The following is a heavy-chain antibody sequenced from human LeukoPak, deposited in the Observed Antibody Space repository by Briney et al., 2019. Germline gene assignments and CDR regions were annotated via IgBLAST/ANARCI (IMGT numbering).Heavy chain of an antibody. V-gene: IGHV1-69*05. J-gene: IGHJ4*02. CDR1: GGAFSSYA. D-gene: IGHD1-7*01. CDR3: ARGGNWNYELDY. Sequence: SVKVSCKASGGAFSSYAISWVRQAPGQGLEWMGGIIPIFGTANYAQKFQGRVTITTDESTSTAYMELSSLRSEDTAVYYCARGGNWNYELDYWGQGTLVTVSS. CDR2: IIPIFGTA.